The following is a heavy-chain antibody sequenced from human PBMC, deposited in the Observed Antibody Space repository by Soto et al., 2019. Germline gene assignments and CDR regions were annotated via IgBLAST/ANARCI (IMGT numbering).Heavy chain of an antibody. CDR2: FYKGGST. J-gene: IGHJ5*02. Sequence: SETLSLTCTVSGGSVSSGSNYWSWIRQPPGKGLEWIGYFYKGGSTYYNPSLKGRVTISVDTSKNQFSLKLSSVSAADTAVYYCVREGIAARRWFDPWGQGTLVTVSS. CDR3: VREGIAARRWFDP. V-gene: IGHV4-61*01. D-gene: IGHD6-6*01. CDR1: GGSVSSGSNY.